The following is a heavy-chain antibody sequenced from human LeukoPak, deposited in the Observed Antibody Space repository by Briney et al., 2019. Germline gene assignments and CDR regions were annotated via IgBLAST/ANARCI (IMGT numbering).Heavy chain of an antibody. CDR2: ISAHNGDT. J-gene: IGHJ4*02. CDR3: ERDLKRTVGATTASDY. D-gene: IGHD1-26*01. V-gene: IGHV1-18*01. Sequence: ASVKVSCKASGYTFTSYGISWVRQAPGQGLEWMGWISAHNGDTNYAQKFQGRVSMTTDTSTSTGYMELRSLTSDDAAVYYCERDLKRTVGATTASDYWGQGTLVTVSS. CDR1: GYTFTSYG.